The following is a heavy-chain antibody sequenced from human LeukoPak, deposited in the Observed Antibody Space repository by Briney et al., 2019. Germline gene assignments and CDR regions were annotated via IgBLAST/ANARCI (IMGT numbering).Heavy chain of an antibody. Sequence: SETLSPTCTVSGGSISSYYWSWIRQPAGKGLEWIGRIYTSGSTNYNPSLKSRVTMSVDTSKNQFSLKLSSVTAADTAVYYCATVLPNTIGAFDIWGQGTMVTVSS. J-gene: IGHJ3*02. D-gene: IGHD5-24*01. CDR2: IYTSGST. CDR3: ATVLPNTIGAFDI. CDR1: GGSISSYY. V-gene: IGHV4-4*07.